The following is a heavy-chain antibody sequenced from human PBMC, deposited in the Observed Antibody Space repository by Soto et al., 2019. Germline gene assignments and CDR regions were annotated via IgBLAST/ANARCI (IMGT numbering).Heavy chain of an antibody. Sequence: QVQLVESGGDVVQPGKSLRLSCAASGFTFSSYGMHWVRQAPGKGLEWVAVIWYDGSNKYYADSVKGRFTISRDNSKNTLYLQMNSLRAEDTAVYYCARFSSSWYGKIDYWGQGTLVTVSS. CDR3: ARFSSSWYGKIDY. J-gene: IGHJ4*02. CDR1: GFTFSSYG. CDR2: IWYDGSNK. D-gene: IGHD6-13*01. V-gene: IGHV3-33*01.